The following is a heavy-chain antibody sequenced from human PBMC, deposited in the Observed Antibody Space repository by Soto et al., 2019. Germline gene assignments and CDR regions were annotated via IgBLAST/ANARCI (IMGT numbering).Heavy chain of an antibody. Sequence: GYSVKVSGRPSGYTVTSYAMNSVRQAPGQRLEWMGWINAGNGNTKYSQKFQGRVTITRDTSASTAYMELSSLRSEDTALYSCARDRGYSYGSSFDYWGQGTLVTVSS. CDR1: GYTVTSYA. D-gene: IGHD5-18*01. J-gene: IGHJ4*02. V-gene: IGHV1-3*01. CDR2: INAGNGNT. CDR3: ARDRGYSYGSSFDY.